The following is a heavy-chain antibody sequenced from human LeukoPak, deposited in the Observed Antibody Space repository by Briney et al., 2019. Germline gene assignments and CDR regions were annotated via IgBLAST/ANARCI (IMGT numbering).Heavy chain of an antibody. CDR3: AKTRSTNPDAAFDI. V-gene: IGHV3-53*01. CDR2: LYSGGNT. J-gene: IGHJ3*02. Sequence: GGSLRLSCAASGFTFRDYYMSWIRQTPGKGLEWVSTLYSGGNTYYADSVKGRFTISRDNSKNTLYLQMNSLRAEDTAVYFCAKTRSTNPDAAFDIWGQGTTVTVSS. CDR1: GFTFRDYY. D-gene: IGHD1-14*01.